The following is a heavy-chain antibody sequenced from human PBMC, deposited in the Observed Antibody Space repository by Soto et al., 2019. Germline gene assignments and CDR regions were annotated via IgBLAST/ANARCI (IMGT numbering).Heavy chain of an antibody. J-gene: IGHJ4*02. CDR1: CGSIASNNYF. V-gene: IGHV4-39*01. D-gene: IGHD2-15*01. CDR3: AKVVVGATSHSDFDS. Sequence: LSLTCTVSCGSIASNNYFLGWVRHPPGKGLEWIGSAAYSGGTYKNPSLKSRVTVSVDTSKNQFSLKLTSVTAADTAVYYCAKVVVGATSHSDFDSWGQGTLVTVSS. CDR2: AAYSGGT.